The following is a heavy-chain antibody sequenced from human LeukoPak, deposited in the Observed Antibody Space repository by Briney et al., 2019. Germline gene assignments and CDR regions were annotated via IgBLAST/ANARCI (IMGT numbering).Heavy chain of an antibody. CDR3: ARGEWLVRL. CDR2: IGGSGGHI. Sequence: GGSLRLSCAASGFTFSDYNMNWVRQAPGKGLEWVAHIGGSGGHIYYVDSVKDRFSISRDNAKNLLYLQMNSLRADDTAVCYCARGEWLVRLWGQGTLVTVSS. CDR1: GFTFSDYN. J-gene: IGHJ4*02. V-gene: IGHV3-11*01. D-gene: IGHD6-19*01.